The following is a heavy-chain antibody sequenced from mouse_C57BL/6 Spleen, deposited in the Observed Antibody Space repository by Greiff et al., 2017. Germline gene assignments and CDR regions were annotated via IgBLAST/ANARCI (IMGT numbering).Heavy chain of an antibody. CDR2: ISSGSSTT. V-gene: IGHV5-17*01. CDR1: GFTFSDYG. CDR3: ARMRYYGSSRYFDV. J-gene: IGHJ1*03. D-gene: IGHD1-1*01. Sequence: EVNVVESGGGLVKPGGSLKLSCAASGFTFSDYGMHWVRQAPEKGLEWVAYISSGSSTTYYADTVKGRFTISRDNAKNTLFLQMTRRRSEDTAMYYCARMRYYGSSRYFDVRGTGPTVSVS.